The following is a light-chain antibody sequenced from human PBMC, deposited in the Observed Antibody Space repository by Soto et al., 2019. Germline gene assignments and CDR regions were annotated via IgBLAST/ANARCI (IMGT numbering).Light chain of an antibody. CDR3: QKSYRLPPP. V-gene: IGKV1-39*01. CDR2: SAS. J-gene: IGKJ4*01. CDR1: QRISTF. Sequence: DIQMTQSPSSLSAFVGDTVTITCHASQRISTFLNWYHQKPGKAPKLLIYSASYLQSGVPSNFGGRGFGKNFPSRLVPFQPGDFGISHFQKSYRLPPPFGGGPK.